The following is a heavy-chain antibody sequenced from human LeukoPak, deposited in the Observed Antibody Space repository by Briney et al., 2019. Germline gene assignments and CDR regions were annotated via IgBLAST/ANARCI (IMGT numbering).Heavy chain of an antibody. CDR2: IYYSGST. J-gene: IGHJ4*02. D-gene: IGHD3-22*01. V-gene: IGHV4-39*07. Sequence: SETLSLTCTVSGGSISSSSYYWDWIRQPPGKGLEWIGSIYYSGSTYYNPSLKSRVTISVDTSKNQFSLKLRSVTAADAALYYCASTSPKYYYESSGYSSLFDNWGQGTLVTVSS. CDR3: ASTSPKYYYESSGYSSLFDN. CDR1: GGSISSSSYY.